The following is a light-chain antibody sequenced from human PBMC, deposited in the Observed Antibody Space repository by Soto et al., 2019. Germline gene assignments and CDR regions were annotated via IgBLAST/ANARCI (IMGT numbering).Light chain of an antibody. V-gene: IGKV3-20*01. CDR2: GAS. CDR3: HQYGTSPRT. Sequence: EMVLTQSPATLSVSPGERASLSCRASQSVSNSYLAWYQQKPGQAPRLLIFGASNRATGIPDRFSGSGSGTDFTLTISRLEPEDFAVYYGHQYGTSPRTFGQGTKLEIK. J-gene: IGKJ2*01. CDR1: QSVSNSY.